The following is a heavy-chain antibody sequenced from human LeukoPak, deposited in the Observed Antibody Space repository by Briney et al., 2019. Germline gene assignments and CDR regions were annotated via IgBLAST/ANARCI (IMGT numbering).Heavy chain of an antibody. Sequence: GGSLRLSCAASGFTFSSYAMHWVRQAPGKGLEWVAVISYDGSNKYYADSVKGRFTISRDNSKNTLYLQMNSLRAEDTAIYYCARGFNDFWSGSQLEYWGQGTLVTVSS. J-gene: IGHJ4*02. CDR1: GFTFSSYA. D-gene: IGHD3-3*01. V-gene: IGHV3-30-3*01. CDR3: ARGFNDFWSGSQLEY. CDR2: ISYDGSNK.